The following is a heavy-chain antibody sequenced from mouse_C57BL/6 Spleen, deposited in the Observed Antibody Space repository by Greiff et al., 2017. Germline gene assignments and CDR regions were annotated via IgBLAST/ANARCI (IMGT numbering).Heavy chain of an antibody. CDR1: GYSFTDYN. CDR2: INPNYGTT. CDR3: ARSDYYGSFVHFDY. J-gene: IGHJ2*01. V-gene: IGHV1-39*01. Sequence: VQLKESGPELVKPGASAKISCKASGYSFTDYNMNWVKQSNGKSLEWIGVINPNYGTTSYNQKFKGKATLTVDQSSSTAYMQLNSLTSEDSAVYYCARSDYYGSFVHFDYWGQGTTLTVSS. D-gene: IGHD1-1*01.